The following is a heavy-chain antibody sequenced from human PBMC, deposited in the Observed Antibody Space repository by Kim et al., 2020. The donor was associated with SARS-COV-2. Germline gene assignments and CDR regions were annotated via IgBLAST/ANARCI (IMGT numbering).Heavy chain of an antibody. CDR3: ARAPSDYYGMDV. V-gene: IGHV1-46*03. Sequence: YAPKCQGRLTVTRDRSTSTVYLHLSSLTSDDTAVYYCARAPSDYYGMDVWGQGTMVTVSS. J-gene: IGHJ6*02.